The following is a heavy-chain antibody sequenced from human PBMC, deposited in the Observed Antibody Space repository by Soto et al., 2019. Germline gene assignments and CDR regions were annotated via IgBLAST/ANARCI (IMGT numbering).Heavy chain of an antibody. CDR3: AKEVTGEPQFDY. CDR2: ISANGGST. CDR1: GFTFNKYA. V-gene: IGHV3-23*01. J-gene: IGHJ4*02. Sequence: EVQLLESGGGPVQPGGSLGLSCAASGFTFNKYAMSWVRQAPGKGLEWVSAISANGGSTYYADSVKGRFTISRDNSKNTLYLQMNSLRAEDTALYYCAKEVTGEPQFDYWGQGALVTVSS. D-gene: IGHD7-27*01.